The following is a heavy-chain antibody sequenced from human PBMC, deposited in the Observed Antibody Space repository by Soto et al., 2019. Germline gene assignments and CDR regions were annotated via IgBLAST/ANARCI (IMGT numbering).Heavy chain of an antibody. V-gene: IGHV4-39*01. Sequence: SETLSLTCTVSGGSISSSSYYWGWIRQPPGKLLEWIGYIYYSGSPCYNPSLKSRVTISVDTSKNQFSLKLSSVTAADTAVYYCAVPAASVAGASGSYYYYGMDVWGQGTTVTVSS. J-gene: IGHJ6*02. CDR3: AVPAASVAGASGSYYYYGMDV. D-gene: IGHD6-19*01. CDR1: GGSISSSSYY. CDR2: IYYSGSP.